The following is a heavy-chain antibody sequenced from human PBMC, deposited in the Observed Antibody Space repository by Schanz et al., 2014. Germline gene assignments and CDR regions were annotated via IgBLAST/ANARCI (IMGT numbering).Heavy chain of an antibody. CDR3: VRDILHRVYDSGSP. D-gene: IGHD3-10*01. Sequence: EMQLVESGGGWVQPGGSLRLSCAASGFGFSSYSMNWVRQAPGKGLEWVSSISSRSSHIYYADSVKGRFTVSRDNAKNSVYLQMNGLRVEDTAVYYCVRDILHRVYDSGSPWGQGTLVTVSS. CDR2: ISSRSSHI. J-gene: IGHJ5*02. V-gene: IGHV3-21*01. CDR1: GFGFSSYS.